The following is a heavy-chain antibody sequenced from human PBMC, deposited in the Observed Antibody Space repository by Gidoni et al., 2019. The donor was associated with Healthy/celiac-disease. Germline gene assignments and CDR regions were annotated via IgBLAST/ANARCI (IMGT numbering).Heavy chain of an antibody. D-gene: IGHD3-16*02. CDR1: GFTFSSYA. CDR3: ASVWGSYRPGGRAFDI. V-gene: IGHV3-23*01. CDR2: ISGSGGST. Sequence: EVQLLESGGGLVQPGGSLRLSCAASGFTFSSYAMSWVRQAPGQGLEWVSAISGSGGSTYYADSVKGRFTISRDNSKNTLYLQMNSLRAEDTAVYYCASVWGSYRPGGRAFDIWGQGTMVTVSS. J-gene: IGHJ3*02.